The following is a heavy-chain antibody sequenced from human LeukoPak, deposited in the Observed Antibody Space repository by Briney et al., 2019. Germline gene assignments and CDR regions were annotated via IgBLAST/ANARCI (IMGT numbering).Heavy chain of an antibody. J-gene: IGHJ4*02. D-gene: IGHD2-15*01. CDR2: VYTNGHT. CDR3: ARSARETPGSGYHFDS. CDR1: GGSINAFY. Sequence: SETLSLTCTVSGGSINAFYWGWIRQPAGKGLEWIGRVYTNGHTDYNPSLNSRITMSVDTSRNQFSLRLTSVTAADTAVYYCARSARETPGSGYHFDSWGRGTLVTVSS. V-gene: IGHV4-4*07.